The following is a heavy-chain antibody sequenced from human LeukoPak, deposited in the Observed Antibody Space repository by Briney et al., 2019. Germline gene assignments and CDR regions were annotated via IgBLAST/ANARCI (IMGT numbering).Heavy chain of an antibody. V-gene: IGHV4-59*01. CDR1: GGSIRNYY. CDR2: IYYSGST. J-gene: IGHJ2*01. D-gene: IGHD6-6*01. CDR3: AAYSRSSPWYFDL. Sequence: SETLSLTCTVSGGSIRNYYWSWIRQPPGKGLEWIGYIYYSGSTNYNPSLKSRVTISVDTSKNQFSLKLSSVTAADTAVYYCAAYSRSSPWYFDLWGRGTLVTASS.